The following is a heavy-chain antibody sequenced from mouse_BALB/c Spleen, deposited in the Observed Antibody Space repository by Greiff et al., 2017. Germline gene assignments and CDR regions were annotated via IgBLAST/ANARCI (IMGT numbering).Heavy chain of an antibody. CDR3: ARGVGYWYFDV. Sequence: QVQLKQPGAELVKPGASVKLSCKASGYTFTSYWMHWVKQRPGQGLEWLGEINPSNGRTNYNEKFKSKATLTVDKSSSTAYMQLSSLTSEDSAVYYCARGVGYWYFDVWGAGTTVTVSS. D-gene: IGHD1-1*01. V-gene: IGHV1S81*02. CDR2: INPSNGRT. CDR1: GYTFTSYW. J-gene: IGHJ1*01.